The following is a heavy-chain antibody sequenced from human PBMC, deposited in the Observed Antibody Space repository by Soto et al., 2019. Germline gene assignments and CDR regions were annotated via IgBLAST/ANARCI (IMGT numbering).Heavy chain of an antibody. J-gene: IGHJ5*02. D-gene: IGHD3-16*01. CDR2: ISAYNGNT. Sequence: ASVKVSCKASGYTFTSYGISWVRQAPGQGLEWMGWISAYNGNTNYAQKLQGRVTMTTDTSTSTAYMELRSLRSDDTAVYYCARVKLRLTANWFDPWGQGTLVTVSS. CDR3: ARVKLRLTANWFDP. V-gene: IGHV1-18*01. CDR1: GYTFTSYG.